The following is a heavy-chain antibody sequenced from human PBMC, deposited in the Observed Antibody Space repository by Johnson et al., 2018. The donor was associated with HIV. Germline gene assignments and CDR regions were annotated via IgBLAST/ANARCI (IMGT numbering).Heavy chain of an antibody. CDR2: ISYDGSNK. CDR3: ARACRDGYTCDAFDI. Sequence: QVQLMESGGGLVKPGGSLRLSCAASGFTFSDYYMSWIRQAPGKGLEWVAVISYDGSNKYYADSVKGRFTISRDNSKNTLYLQMNSLRAEDTAVYYCARACRDGYTCDAFDIWGQGTMVTVSS. D-gene: IGHD5-24*01. CDR1: GFTFSDYY. J-gene: IGHJ3*02. V-gene: IGHV3-30*03.